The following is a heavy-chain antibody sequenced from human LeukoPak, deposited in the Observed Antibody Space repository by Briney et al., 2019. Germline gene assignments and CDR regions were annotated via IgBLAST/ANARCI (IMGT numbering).Heavy chain of an antibody. CDR1: GGSFSGYY. CDR2: INHSGST. V-gene: IGHV4-34*01. D-gene: IGHD6-6*01. CDR3: ARGGIAARPHWFDP. J-gene: IGHJ5*02. Sequence: PSETLSLTCAVYGGSFSGYYWSWIRQPPGKGLEWIGEINHSGSTNYNPSLKSRVTISVDTSKNQFSLKLSSVTAADTAVYYCARGGIAARPHWFDPWGQGTLVTVSS.